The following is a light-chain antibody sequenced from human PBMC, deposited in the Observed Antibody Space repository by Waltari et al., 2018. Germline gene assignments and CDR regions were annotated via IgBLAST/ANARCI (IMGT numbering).Light chain of an antibody. V-gene: IGLV1-47*01. CDR3: ASWDDSLSVAL. J-gene: IGLJ3*02. CDR2: RNY. Sequence: QSVLTPPPSVSGTPGQRVTISCTGGRSNPGMNYVDWYQQLPGTAPKLLIHRNYQRPSGVPDRFSGSKSGTSASLAISGLRSEDEGDYYCASWDDSLSVALFGGGTKLTVL. CDR1: RSNPGMNY.